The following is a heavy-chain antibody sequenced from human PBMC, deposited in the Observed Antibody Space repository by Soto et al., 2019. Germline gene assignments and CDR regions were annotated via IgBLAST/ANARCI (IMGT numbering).Heavy chain of an antibody. V-gene: IGHV5-10-1*01. CDR1: GFSFTHYW. Sequence: GESLTISCTCSGFSFTHYWISWVRQMPGKGLEWMGNIDPVDSYANYSPSFQGHVTFSVDTSISTAYLQWSSLKASDTAMYFCARIESIARNWFDPWGQGTLVTVPS. J-gene: IGHJ5*02. CDR2: IDPVDSYA. CDR3: ARIESIARNWFDP. D-gene: IGHD6-13*01.